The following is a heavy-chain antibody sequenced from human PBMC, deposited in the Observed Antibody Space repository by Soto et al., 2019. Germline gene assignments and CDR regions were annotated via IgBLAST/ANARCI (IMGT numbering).Heavy chain of an antibody. J-gene: IGHJ5*02. CDR3: ASDAPSGYDSPAGWFDP. V-gene: IGHV3-33*01. CDR1: GFTFSSYG. D-gene: IGHD5-12*01. CDR2: IWYDGSNK. Sequence: QVQLVESGGGVVQPGRSLRLSCAASGFTFSSYGMHWVRQAPGKGLEWVAVIWYDGSNKYYADSVKGRFTISRDNSKNKLYLQMNSLRAEDTDVYYCASDAPSGYDSPAGWFDPWGQGTLVTVSS.